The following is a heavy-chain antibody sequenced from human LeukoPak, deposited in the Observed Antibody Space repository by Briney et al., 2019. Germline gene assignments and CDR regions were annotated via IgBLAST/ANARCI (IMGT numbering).Heavy chain of an antibody. D-gene: IGHD3-10*01. V-gene: IGHV3-9*01. Sequence: GRSLRLSCAASGFTFDDYAMHWVRQAPGKGLEWVSRISWHSSTIDYADSVKGRFTISRDNAKNSLYLQMNSLRVEDTAFYYCAKSSGDSYFDYWGQGTLVTVTS. CDR3: AKSSGDSYFDY. CDR2: ISWHSSTI. CDR1: GFTFDDYA. J-gene: IGHJ4*02.